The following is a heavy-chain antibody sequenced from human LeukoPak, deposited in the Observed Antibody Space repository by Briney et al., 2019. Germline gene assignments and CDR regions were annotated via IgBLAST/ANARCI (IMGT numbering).Heavy chain of an antibody. CDR3: ARSQSSYDWDY. CDR2: INTNTGNP. Sequence: ASVKVSCKASGYTFTGYALHWVRQAPGQGLEWMGWINTNTGNPTYAQGFTGRFVFSLDTSVSTAYLQISSLKAEDTAVYYCARSQSSYDWDYWGQGTLVTVSS. J-gene: IGHJ4*02. CDR1: GYTFTGYA. D-gene: IGHD3-16*01. V-gene: IGHV7-4-1*02.